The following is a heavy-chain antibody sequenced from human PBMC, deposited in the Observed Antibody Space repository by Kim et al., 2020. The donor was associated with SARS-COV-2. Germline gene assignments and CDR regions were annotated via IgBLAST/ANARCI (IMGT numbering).Heavy chain of an antibody. Sequence: GGSLRLSCAASGFTFSNAWMSWVRQAPGKGLEWVGRIKSKTDGGTTDYAAPVKGRFTISRDDSKNTLYLQMNSLKTEDTAMYYCTTGFRYCSSASCYADYYFYGMDVWGQGTTVTISS. CDR3: TTGFRYCSSASCYADYYFYGMDV. CDR2: IKSKTDGGTT. V-gene: IGHV3-15*01. D-gene: IGHD2-2*01. J-gene: IGHJ6*02. CDR1: GFTFSNAW.